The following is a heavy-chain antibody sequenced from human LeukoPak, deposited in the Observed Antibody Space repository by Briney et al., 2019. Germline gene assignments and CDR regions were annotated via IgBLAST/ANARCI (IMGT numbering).Heavy chain of an antibody. Sequence: ASVKVSCKASGGTFSSYAISWVRQAPGQGLEWMGRIIPILGIANYAQKFQGRVTITADKSTSTAYMELSSLRSEDTAVYYCASCGIYYYGSGSNDYWGQGTLVIVSS. V-gene: IGHV1-69*04. CDR2: IIPILGIA. CDR3: ASCGIYYYGSGSNDY. J-gene: IGHJ4*02. D-gene: IGHD3-10*01. CDR1: GGTFSSYA.